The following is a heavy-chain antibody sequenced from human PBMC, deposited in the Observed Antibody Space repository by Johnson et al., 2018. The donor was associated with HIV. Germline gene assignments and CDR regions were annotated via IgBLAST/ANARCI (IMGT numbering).Heavy chain of an antibody. V-gene: IGHV3-33*01. CDR1: GFTFSSYG. J-gene: IGHJ3*02. Sequence: QVQLVESGGGVVQPGRSLRLSCAASGFTFSSYGMHWVRQAPGQGLEWVAVIWYDGSNKYYADSVKGRYTISRVNSKNTLYLQMNSLRAEDTAVYYCSSSAPGLLPNDAFDIWGQGTMVTVSS. CDR2: IWYDGSNK. D-gene: IGHD2-15*01. CDR3: SSSAPGLLPNDAFDI.